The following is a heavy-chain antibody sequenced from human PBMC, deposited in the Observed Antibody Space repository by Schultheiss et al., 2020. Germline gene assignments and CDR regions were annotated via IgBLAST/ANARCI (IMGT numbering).Heavy chain of an antibody. D-gene: IGHD3-22*01. CDR2: IYPGDSDT. Sequence: GGSLRLSCKGSGYSFSDYWIGWVRQMPGKGLEWMGIIYPGDSDTRYSPSFQGQVTISADKSISTAYLQWSSLKASDTAMYYCARQGMYYYDSSGYSRNWGQGTMVTVSS. J-gene: IGHJ3*01. V-gene: IGHV5-51*01. CDR3: ARQGMYYYDSSGYSRN. CDR1: GYSFSDYW.